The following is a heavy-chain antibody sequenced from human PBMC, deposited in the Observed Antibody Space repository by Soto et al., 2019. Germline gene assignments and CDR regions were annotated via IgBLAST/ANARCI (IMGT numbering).Heavy chain of an antibody. CDR3: ARGLTMVRGVILDAFDI. CDR2: INAGNGNT. J-gene: IGHJ3*02. Sequence: QVQLVQSGAEVKKPGASVKVSCKASGYTFTSYAMHWVRQAPGQRLEWMGWINAGNGNTKYSQKFQGRVTITRDTSASTAYMELSSLRSEATAVYYCARGLTMVRGVILDAFDIWGQGTMVTVSS. CDR1: GYTFTSYA. D-gene: IGHD3-10*01. V-gene: IGHV1-3*01.